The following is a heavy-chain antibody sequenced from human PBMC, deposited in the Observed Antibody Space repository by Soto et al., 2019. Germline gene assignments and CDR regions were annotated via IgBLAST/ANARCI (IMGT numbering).Heavy chain of an antibody. CDR1: GASISIGTDY. D-gene: IGHD3-22*01. Sequence: SETLSLTCSVSGASISIGTDYWGWIRQPPGKGLEWIGNIHYSGSTYYNPSLKSRVNISVDTSKNQFSLKLSSVTAADTAMYYCARRQSHDFYDRSIYVPWGQGA. V-gene: IGHV4-39*01. CDR2: IHYSGST. CDR3: ARRQSHDFYDRSIYVP. J-gene: IGHJ4*02.